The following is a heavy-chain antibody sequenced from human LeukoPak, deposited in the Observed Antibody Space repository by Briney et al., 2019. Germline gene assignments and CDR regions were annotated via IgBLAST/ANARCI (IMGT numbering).Heavy chain of an antibody. CDR2: ISSSSSYT. CDR1: GFTFNSYS. Sequence: GGSLRLSRAASGFTFNSYSMNWVRQAPGKGLEWVSSISSSSSYTYYADSVKGRFTISRDNAKNSLYLQMNSLRAEDTAVYYCAREGPYGDYGADYWGQGTLVTVSS. CDR3: AREGPYGDYGADY. J-gene: IGHJ4*02. V-gene: IGHV3-21*01. D-gene: IGHD4-17*01.